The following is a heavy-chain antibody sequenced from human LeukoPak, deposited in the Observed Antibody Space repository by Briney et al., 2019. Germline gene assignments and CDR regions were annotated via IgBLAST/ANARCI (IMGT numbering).Heavy chain of an antibody. V-gene: IGHV3-30*02. Sequence: GGSLRLSCAASGFTFSNYGMHWVRQPPGKGLEWVAFIRYDGGIKHYADSVKGRFTISRDNAKNSLYLQMNSLGPEDTAVYYCARDPYSGNYGNYYYYYMDVWGKGTTVTISS. CDR2: IRYDGGIK. CDR3: ARDPYSGNYGNYYYYYMDV. J-gene: IGHJ6*03. CDR1: GFTFSNYG. D-gene: IGHD1-26*01.